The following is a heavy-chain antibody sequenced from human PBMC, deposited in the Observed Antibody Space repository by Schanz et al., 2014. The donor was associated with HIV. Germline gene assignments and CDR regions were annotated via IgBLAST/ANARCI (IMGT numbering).Heavy chain of an antibody. Sequence: QVQLVQSGAEVREPGASVRVSCKASGYTFTNYYIHWVRQAPGQGLEWMGLFNPTGGGTAYAQKLHGRVTLTRDTSTSIVYMELSRLRSDDTAVYYCASDLSVYSSSSSVWGQGTTVTVSS. D-gene: IGHD6-13*01. V-gene: IGHV1-46*04. CDR2: FNPTGGGT. J-gene: IGHJ6*02. CDR1: GYTFTNYY. CDR3: ASDLSVYSSSSSV.